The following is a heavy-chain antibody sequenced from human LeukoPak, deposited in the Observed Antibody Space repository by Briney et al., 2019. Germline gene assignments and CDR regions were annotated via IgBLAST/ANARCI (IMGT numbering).Heavy chain of an antibody. V-gene: IGHV3-49*04. Sequence: PGGSLRLSCTASGFTFGDYAMSWVRQAPGKGLEWVGFIGSKAYGGTTEYAASVKGRFTISRDDSKSIAYLQMNSLKTEDTAVYYCTRDNSSGSYYYYYYMDVWGKGTTVTVSS. CDR3: TRDNSSGSYYYYYYMDV. D-gene: IGHD3-3*01. CDR1: GFTFGDYA. J-gene: IGHJ6*03. CDR2: IGSKAYGGTT.